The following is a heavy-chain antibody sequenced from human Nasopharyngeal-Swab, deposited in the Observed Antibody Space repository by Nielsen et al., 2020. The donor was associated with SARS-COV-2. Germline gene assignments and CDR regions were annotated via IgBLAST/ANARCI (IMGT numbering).Heavy chain of an antibody. CDR3: AKDRDSGDDSGEYYHYYGMDV. Sequence: GESLKISCTASGFTFSAYWMYWVRQAPGKGLGWVSRINSDGSNTAYADSVKGRFSISRDNSKNTLDLQMNSLRAEDTAMYYCAKDRDSGDDSGEYYHYYGMDVWGQGTSVTVS. CDR1: GFTFSAYW. J-gene: IGHJ6*02. V-gene: IGHV3-74*01. CDR2: INSDGSNT. D-gene: IGHD5-12*01.